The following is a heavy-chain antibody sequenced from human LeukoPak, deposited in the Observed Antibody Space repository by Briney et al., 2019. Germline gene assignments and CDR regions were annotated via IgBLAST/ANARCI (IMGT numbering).Heavy chain of an antibody. CDR2: ISSSSSYI. J-gene: IGHJ4*02. CDR3: ARDEEDYFDY. CDR1: GFTFSSYS. Sequence: GGSLRLSGAASGFTFSSYSMNWVRQAPGKGLEWVSSISSSSSYIYYADSVKGRFTISRDNAKNSLYLQMNSLRAEDTAVYYCARDEEDYFDYWGQGTLVTVSS. V-gene: IGHV3-21*01.